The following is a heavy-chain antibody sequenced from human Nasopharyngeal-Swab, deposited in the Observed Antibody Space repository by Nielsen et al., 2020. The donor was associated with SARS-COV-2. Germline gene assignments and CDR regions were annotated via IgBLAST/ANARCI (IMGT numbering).Heavy chain of an antibody. V-gene: IGHV1-69*13. CDR2: IIPIFGTA. CDR1: GGTFSSYA. CDR3: ARDSGVVVRLSYYYYMDV. J-gene: IGHJ6*03. Sequence: SVKVSCKASGGTFSSYAISWVRQAPGQGLEWMGGIIPIFGTANYAQKFQGRVTITADESTSTAYMELSSLRSEDTAVYYCARDSGVVVRLSYYYYMDVWGKGTTVTVSS. D-gene: IGHD2-2*01.